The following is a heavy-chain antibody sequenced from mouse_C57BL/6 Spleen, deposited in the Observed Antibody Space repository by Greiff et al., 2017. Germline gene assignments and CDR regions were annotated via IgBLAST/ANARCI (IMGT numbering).Heavy chain of an antibody. CDR3: ASAPTTVVAKGAMDY. D-gene: IGHD1-1*01. CDR2: IDPSDSYT. J-gene: IGHJ4*01. Sequence: VKQSCKASGYTFTSYWMQWVKQRPGQGLEWIGEIDPSDSYTNYNQKFKGKATLTVDTSSSTAYMQLSSLTSEDSAVYYCASAPTTVVAKGAMDYWGQGTSVTVSS. V-gene: IGHV1-50*01. CDR1: GYTFTSYW.